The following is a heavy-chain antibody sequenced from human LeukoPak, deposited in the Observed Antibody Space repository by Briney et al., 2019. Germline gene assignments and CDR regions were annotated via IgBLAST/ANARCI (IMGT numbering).Heavy chain of an antibody. V-gene: IGHV3-49*04. Sequence: PGGSLRLSCTASGFTFGDHGMSWVRQSPGKGLEWVGFIRRKAHGGTTEYAASVKGRFSISRDDSKSIVYLQMNSLKTEDTAVYHCTSDASLDIVSTVMYFDYWGQGTLVTVSS. CDR2: IRRKAHGGTT. CDR3: TSDASLDIVSTVMYFDY. CDR1: GFTFGDHG. D-gene: IGHD5/OR15-5a*01. J-gene: IGHJ4*02.